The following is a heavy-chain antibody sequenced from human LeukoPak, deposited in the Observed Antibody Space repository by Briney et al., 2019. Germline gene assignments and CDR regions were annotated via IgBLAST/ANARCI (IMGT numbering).Heavy chain of an antibody. CDR3: VRALGSSSADY. Sequence: GGSLRLSCAASGFTFTHSWMSWVRQAPGKGLEWVANIKQDGSEKYYVDSVEGRFTISRDNAKNSVSLQMNSLRGEDAAVYYCVRALGSSSADYWGQGTLVTVSS. V-gene: IGHV3-7*03. D-gene: IGHD6-6*01. CDR2: IKQDGSEK. J-gene: IGHJ4*02. CDR1: GFTFTHSW.